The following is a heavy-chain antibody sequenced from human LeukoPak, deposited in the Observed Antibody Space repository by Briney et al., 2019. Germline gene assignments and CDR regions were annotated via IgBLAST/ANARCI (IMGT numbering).Heavy chain of an antibody. CDR2: ISGSGGST. J-gene: IGHJ4*02. CDR3: AKDYWGDYSNYGAFDY. Sequence: PGGSLRLSCAASGFTFSSYAMSWVRQAPGKGLEWVSAISGSGGSTYYADSVKGRFTISRDNSKNTLYLQMNSLRAEDTAVYYCAKDYWGDYSNYGAFDYWDQGTLVTVSS. V-gene: IGHV3-23*01. D-gene: IGHD4-11*01. CDR1: GFTFSSYA.